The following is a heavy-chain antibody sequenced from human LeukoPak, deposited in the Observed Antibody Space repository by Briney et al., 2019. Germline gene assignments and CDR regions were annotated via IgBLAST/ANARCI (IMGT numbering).Heavy chain of an antibody. CDR1: GFTFSSYA. Sequence: GGSLRLSCAASGFTFSSYAMSWVRQAPGKGLEWVSAISGSGGSTYYADSVKGRFTISRDNSKNTLYLQMNSLRAEDTAVYYCAKDTQLEWELLRGNNWFYPWGQGTLVTVSS. CDR3: AKDTQLEWELLRGNNWFYP. V-gene: IGHV3-23*01. J-gene: IGHJ5*02. CDR2: ISGSGGST. D-gene: IGHD1-26*01.